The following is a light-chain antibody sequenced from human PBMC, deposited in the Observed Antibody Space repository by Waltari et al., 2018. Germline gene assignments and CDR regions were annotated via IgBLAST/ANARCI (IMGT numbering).Light chain of an antibody. J-gene: IGKJ2*01. V-gene: IGKV1-NL1*01. Sequence: DIQRPQSQSSLTATVGDRVTNTCRASQGISNSLAWYQQKPGKAPKLLLYGASRLESGVPPRFSGSGSGTDYTLTISSLQPDYFATYYWQQYYFTPYTFGQGTKLDIK. CDR2: GAS. CDR1: QGISNS. CDR3: QQYYFTPYT.